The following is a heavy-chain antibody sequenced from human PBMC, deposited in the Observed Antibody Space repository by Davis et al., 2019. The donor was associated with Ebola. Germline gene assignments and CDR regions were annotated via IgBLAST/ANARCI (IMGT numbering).Heavy chain of an antibody. Sequence: AASVKVSCKASGYTFTSYDINWVRQATGQGLEWMGWMNPNSGNTGYAQNFQGRVTMTRNTSISTAYMELSSLRSEDTAVYYCARASWATVGTRWFDPWGQGTLVTVSS. D-gene: IGHD6-13*01. CDR3: ARASWATVGTRWFDP. CDR2: MNPNSGNT. CDR1: GYTFTSYD. J-gene: IGHJ5*02. V-gene: IGHV1-8*01.